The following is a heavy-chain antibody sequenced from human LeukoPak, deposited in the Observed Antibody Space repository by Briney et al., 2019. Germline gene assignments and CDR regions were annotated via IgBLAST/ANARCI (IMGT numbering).Heavy chain of an antibody. V-gene: IGHV1-2*02. Sequence: ASVKVSCKASGYTFTGYYMHWVRQAPGQGLEWMGWINPNSGGTNYAQKFQGRVTMTRDTSISTAYMELSRLRSDDTAVYYRARARVMRMVVAQAGHNWFDPWGQGTLVTVSS. J-gene: IGHJ5*02. CDR2: INPNSGGT. CDR1: GYTFTGYY. D-gene: IGHD2-15*01. CDR3: ARARVMRMVVAQAGHNWFDP.